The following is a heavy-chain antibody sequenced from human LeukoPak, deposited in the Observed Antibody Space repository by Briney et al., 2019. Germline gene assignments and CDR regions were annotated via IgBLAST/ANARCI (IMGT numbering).Heavy chain of an antibody. CDR1: GYSFTDYY. J-gene: IGHJ5*02. CDR2: INTKSGRT. CDR3: ARADFIDAGPYLIGP. Sequence: ASVKVSCKTSGYSFTDYYIHWVRQAPGQGLEWMGWINTKSGRTSSARKFQGRVTMTRDPSITTVYMDMAWLASDDTAIYFCARADFIDAGPYLIGPWGQGTLVTVSS. V-gene: IGHV1-2*02. D-gene: IGHD3-3*01.